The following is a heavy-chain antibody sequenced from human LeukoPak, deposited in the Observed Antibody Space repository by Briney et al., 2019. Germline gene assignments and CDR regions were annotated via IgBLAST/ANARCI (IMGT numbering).Heavy chain of an antibody. Sequence: ASVKVSCKASGYTFTSYYMHWVRQAPGQGLEWMGIINPSGGSTIYAQKFQGRVTMTRDTSTSTVYMELSSLRSEDTAVYYCARPNLYDSSGYYFDYWGQGTLVTVSS. CDR3: ARPNLYDSSGYYFDY. CDR1: GYTFTSYY. CDR2: INPSGGST. J-gene: IGHJ4*02. D-gene: IGHD3-22*01. V-gene: IGHV1-46*01.